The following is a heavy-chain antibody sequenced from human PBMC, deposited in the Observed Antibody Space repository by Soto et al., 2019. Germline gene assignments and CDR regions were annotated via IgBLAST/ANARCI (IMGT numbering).Heavy chain of an antibody. CDR1: GGTFGSYA. Sequence: QGQLVQSGAEVKKPGSSVKVSCKASGGTFGSYAISWVRQAHGQGLEWMGGIIPIFGTANYAQKFQGRVTITADKSTSTAYMELSSLRSEDTAVYYCARAVDGPMRYFQHWGQGTLVTVSS. J-gene: IGHJ1*01. CDR3: ARAVDGPMRYFQH. D-gene: IGHD3-22*01. CDR2: IIPIFGTA. V-gene: IGHV1-69*06.